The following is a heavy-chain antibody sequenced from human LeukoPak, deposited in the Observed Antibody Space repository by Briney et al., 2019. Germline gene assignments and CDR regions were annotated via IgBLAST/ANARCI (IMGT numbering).Heavy chain of an antibody. CDR2: INHSGST. CDR1: GGSFSGYY. Sequence: SETLSLTCAVYGGSFSGYYWSWIRQPPGKGLEWIGEINHSGSTNYNPSLKSRVTISVDTSKSQFSLKLSSVTAADTAVYYCARGSTYYDFWSGYYDPTFDYWGQGTLVTVSS. D-gene: IGHD3-3*01. CDR3: ARGSTYYDFWSGYYDPTFDY. J-gene: IGHJ4*02. V-gene: IGHV4-34*01.